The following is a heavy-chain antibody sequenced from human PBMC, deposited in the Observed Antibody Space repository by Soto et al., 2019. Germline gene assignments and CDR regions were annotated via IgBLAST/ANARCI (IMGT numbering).Heavy chain of an antibody. CDR2: IYYSGST. D-gene: IGHD3-3*01. V-gene: IGHV4-31*03. J-gene: IGHJ4*02. CDR3: ARFITIFGVVTTRFDY. CDR1: GGSISSGGYY. Sequence: QVQLQESGPGLVKPSQTLSLTCTVSGGSISSGGYYWSWIRQHPGKGLEWIGYIYYSGSTYYNPSLKSRVTLSVDTSKNQFSLKLSSVTAADTAVYYCARFITIFGVVTTRFDYWGQGTLVTVSS.